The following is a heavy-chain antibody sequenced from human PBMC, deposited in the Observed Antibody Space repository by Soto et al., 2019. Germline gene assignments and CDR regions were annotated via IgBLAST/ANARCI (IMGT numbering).Heavy chain of an antibody. Sequence: LRLSCAASGITLSSYAMSWVRQAPGKGPEWVSGISASGGSTSYADSVKGRFTISRDNSKNTLYLQMNSLRADDTAVYHCAKGQNSGTYRFYFDYWGRGALVTVSS. CDR1: GITLSSYA. V-gene: IGHV3-23*01. J-gene: IGHJ4*02. CDR2: ISASGGST. CDR3: AKGQNSGTYRFYFDY. D-gene: IGHD1-26*01.